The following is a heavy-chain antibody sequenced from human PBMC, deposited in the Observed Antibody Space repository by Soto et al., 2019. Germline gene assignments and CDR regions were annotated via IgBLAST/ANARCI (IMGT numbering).Heavy chain of an antibody. CDR3: ARGREAVLVPAAMMDDAFDI. Sequence: ASVKVSCKASGYTFTGYYMHWVRQAPGQGLEWMGWINPNSGGTNYAQKFQGWVTMTRDTSISTAYMELSRLRSDDTAVYYCARGREAVLVPAAMMDDAFDIWAQGTMVTGSS. D-gene: IGHD2-2*01. CDR2: INPNSGGT. J-gene: IGHJ3*02. V-gene: IGHV1-2*04. CDR1: GYTFTGYY.